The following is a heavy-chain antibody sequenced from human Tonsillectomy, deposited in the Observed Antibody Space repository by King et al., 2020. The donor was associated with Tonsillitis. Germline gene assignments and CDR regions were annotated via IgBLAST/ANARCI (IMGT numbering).Heavy chain of an antibody. V-gene: IGHV4-34*01. J-gene: IGHJ4*02. CDR2: INHSGST. D-gene: IGHD3-22*01. Sequence: VQLQQWGAGLLKPSETLSLTCAVYGGSFSGYFWSWIRQPPGKGLEWIGEINHSGSTNYNPSLKSRVTLSVDTSKNPFSLNLSSVTAADTAVYYCARGRRNYYDISGYYYFFDYWGQGTLVTVSS. CDR1: GGSFSGYF. CDR3: ARGRRNYYDISGYYYFFDY.